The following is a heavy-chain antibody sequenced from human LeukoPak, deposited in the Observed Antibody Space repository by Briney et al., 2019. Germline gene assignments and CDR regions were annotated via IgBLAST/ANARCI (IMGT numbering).Heavy chain of an antibody. CDR2: IYYSGST. J-gene: IGHJ2*01. CDR1: GGSISSSSYY. Sequence: PSETLSLTCTVSGGSISSSSYYWGWIRQPPGKGLEWIGSIYYSGSTYYNPSLKSRVTISVDTSKNQFSLKLSSVTAADTAVYYCARGRGNAKKIQRIYWYFDLWGRGTLVTVSS. CDR3: ARGRGNAKKIQRIYWYFDL. D-gene: IGHD4-23*01. V-gene: IGHV4-39*07.